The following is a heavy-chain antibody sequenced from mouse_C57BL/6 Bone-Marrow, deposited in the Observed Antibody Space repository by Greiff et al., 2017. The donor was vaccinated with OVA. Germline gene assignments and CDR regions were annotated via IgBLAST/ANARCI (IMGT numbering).Heavy chain of an antibody. D-gene: IGHD2-2*01. CDR3: ARIYGSYWYFDV. Sequence: EVKVVESGGGLVQPGGSLKLSCAASGFTFSDYGMAWVRQAPRTGPEWVAFISNLAYSIYYADTVTGRFTISRENAKNTLYLEMSSLRSEDTAMYYCARIYGSYWYFDVWGTGTTVTVSS. CDR2: ISNLAYSI. V-gene: IGHV5-15*01. CDR1: GFTFSDYG. J-gene: IGHJ1*03.